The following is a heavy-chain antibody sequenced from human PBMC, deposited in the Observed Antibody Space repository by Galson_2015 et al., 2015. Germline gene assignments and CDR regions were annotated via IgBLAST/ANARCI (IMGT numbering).Heavy chain of an antibody. CDR2: ISYDGSNK. J-gene: IGHJ4*02. V-gene: IGHV3-30*18. Sequence: SLRLSCAASVFTFSSYGMHWVRQAPGKGLEWVAVISYDGSNKYYADSVKCRFTISRDNSKNTLYLQMNSLRAEDTAVYYCAKDKGGYSCGDPAFDYWGQGTLVTVSS. CDR3: AKDKGGYSCGDPAFDY. CDR1: VFTFSSYG. D-gene: IGHD5-18*01.